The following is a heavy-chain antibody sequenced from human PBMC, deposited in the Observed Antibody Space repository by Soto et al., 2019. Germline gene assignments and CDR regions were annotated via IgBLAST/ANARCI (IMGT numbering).Heavy chain of an antibody. J-gene: IGHJ4*02. CDR2: ISYDGSNK. CDR1: GFTFSSYG. Sequence: GGSLRLSCAASGFTFSSYGMHWVRQAPGKGLEWVAVISYDGSNKYYADSVKGRFTISRDNSKNTLYLQMNSLRAEDTAVYYWAKDSNWNDFDYWGQGTLVTVSS. V-gene: IGHV3-30*18. CDR3: AKDSNWNDFDY. D-gene: IGHD1-20*01.